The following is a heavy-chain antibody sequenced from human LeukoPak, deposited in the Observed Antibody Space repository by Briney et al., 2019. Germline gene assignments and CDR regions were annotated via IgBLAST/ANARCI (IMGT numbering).Heavy chain of an antibody. V-gene: IGHV1-69*13. CDR1: GGTFSSYA. J-gene: IGHJ3*02. CDR2: IIPIFGTA. Sequence: ASVKVSCEASGGTFSSYAISWVRQAPGQGLECMGGIIPIFGTANYAQKFQGRVTITADESTSTAYMELSSLRSEDTAVYYCARSLYGGNAADAFDIWGQGTMVTVSS. D-gene: IGHD4-23*01. CDR3: ARSLYGGNAADAFDI.